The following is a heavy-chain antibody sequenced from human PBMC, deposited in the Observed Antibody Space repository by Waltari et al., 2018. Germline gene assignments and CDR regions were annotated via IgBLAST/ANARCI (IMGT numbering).Heavy chain of an antibody. CDR2: IIPKIGAS. Sequence: QVQLVQSGAEVKKPGSSVKVSWKASGGGFGRFATSWVRQAAGEGLEWMGGIIPKIGASNYAQKFQGRVTITADDSTRIAYMEVSSLSFEDTAVYFCATDTSPPYWGQGTLVIVSS. J-gene: IGHJ4*02. V-gene: IGHV1-69*01. CDR3: ATDTSPPY. CDR1: GGGFGRFA. D-gene: IGHD2-2*01.